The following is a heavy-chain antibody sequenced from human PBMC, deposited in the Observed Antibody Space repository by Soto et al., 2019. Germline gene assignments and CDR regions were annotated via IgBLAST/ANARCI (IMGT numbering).Heavy chain of an antibody. CDR1: GGTFNTYA. V-gene: IGHV1-69*19. D-gene: IGHD3-10*01. CDR3: AREVQVHTPAFVY. Sequence: QVQLVQSGAEMKKPGSSVKVSCQSSGGTFNTYAMNWVRQAPGQGPEWMGDISPRFGAANYAPKFQGRDTITADESTGPSYMQLRSLTSEDAALYFCAREVQVHTPAFVYWGQGTRVTVSS. J-gene: IGHJ4*02. CDR2: ISPRFGAA.